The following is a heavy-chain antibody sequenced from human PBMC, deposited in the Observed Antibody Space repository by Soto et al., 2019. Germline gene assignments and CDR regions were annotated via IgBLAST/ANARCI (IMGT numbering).Heavy chain of an antibody. J-gene: IGHJ4*02. D-gene: IGHD3-3*01. CDR2: ISYDGSNK. V-gene: IGHV3-30*18. CDR1: GFTFSSYG. CDR3: TKGKDVLRFLECLPSLDY. Sequence: QVQLVESGGGVVQPGRSLRLSCAASGFTFSSYGMHWVSQAPGKGLEWVAVISYDGSNKYYTDSVKGRFTISRDNSKNTLYLQMNSLRPEDTAVYYCTKGKDVLRFLECLPSLDYWGQGTLVTVSS.